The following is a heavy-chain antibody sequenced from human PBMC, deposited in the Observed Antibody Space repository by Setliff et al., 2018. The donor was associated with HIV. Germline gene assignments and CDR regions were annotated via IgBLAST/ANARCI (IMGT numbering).Heavy chain of an antibody. CDR3: ASSGYNYGGYYMDV. Sequence: SLRLSCAASGFTFSSYWINWVRQAPGKGLEWVANIKQDGSEKYYMDSVKGRFTISRDNGKNSLYLQMNSLRAEDTAVYYCASSGYNYGGYYMDVWGKGTTVTVSS. CDR1: GFTFSSYW. D-gene: IGHD5-18*01. V-gene: IGHV3-7*03. CDR2: IKQDGSEK. J-gene: IGHJ6*03.